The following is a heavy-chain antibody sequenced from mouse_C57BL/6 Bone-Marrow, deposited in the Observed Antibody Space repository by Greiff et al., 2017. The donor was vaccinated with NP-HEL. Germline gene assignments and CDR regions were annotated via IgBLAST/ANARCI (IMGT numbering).Heavy chain of an antibody. CDR3: AREGSYEGYFDY. V-gene: IGHV1-26*01. CDR2: INPNNGGT. CDR1: GYTFTDYY. J-gene: IGHJ2*01. Sequence: EVQLQQSGPELVKPGASVKISCKASGYTFTDYYMNWVKQSHGKSLEWIGDINPNNGGTSYNQKFKGKATLTVDKSSSTAYMELRSLTSEDSAVYYCAREGSYEGYFDYWGQGTTLTVSS. D-gene: IGHD1-1*01.